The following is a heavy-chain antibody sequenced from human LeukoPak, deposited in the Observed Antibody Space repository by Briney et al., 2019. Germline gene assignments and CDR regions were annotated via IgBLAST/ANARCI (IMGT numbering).Heavy chain of an antibody. CDR2: ISSSSSYI. CDR3: ARDFAGIAADGGYYYYYMDV. CDR1: GFTFSSYS. V-gene: IGHV3-21*01. Sequence: GGSLRLSCAASGFTFSSYSMNWVRQAPGKGLEWVSSISSSSSYIYYADSVKGRFTISRDNAKNSLYLQMNSLRAEDTAVYYCARDFAGIAADGGYYYYYMDVWGKVTTVTVSS. D-gene: IGHD6-13*01. J-gene: IGHJ6*03.